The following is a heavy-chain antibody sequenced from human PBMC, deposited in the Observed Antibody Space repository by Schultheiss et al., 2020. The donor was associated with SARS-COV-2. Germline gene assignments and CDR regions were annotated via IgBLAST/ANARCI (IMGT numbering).Heavy chain of an antibody. J-gene: IGHJ6*02. CDR1: GGSISSGGYY. V-gene: IGHV4-31*03. Sequence: SETLSLTCTVSGGSISSGGYYWSWIRQHPGKGLEWIGYIYYSGSTYYNPSLKSRVTISVDTSKNQFSLKLSSVTAADTAVYYCARGHSYYYYGMDVWGQGTTVTVSS. CDR2: IYYSGST. CDR3: ARGHSYYYYGMDV.